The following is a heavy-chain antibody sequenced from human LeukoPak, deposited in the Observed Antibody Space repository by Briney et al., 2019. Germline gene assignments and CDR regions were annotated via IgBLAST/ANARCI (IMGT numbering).Heavy chain of an antibody. CDR1: GFTFSRYA. J-gene: IGHJ4*02. CDR3: VKDGSGSYYTYYFDY. V-gene: IGHV3-64D*06. CDR2: ISSNGGST. Sequence: GGSLRLSCSASGFTFSRYAMHWVRQAPGKGLEYVSAISSNGGSTYYADSVKGRFTISRDNSKNTLYLQMSSLRTEDTAVYYCVKDGSGSYYTYYFDYWGQGALVTVSS. D-gene: IGHD3-10*01.